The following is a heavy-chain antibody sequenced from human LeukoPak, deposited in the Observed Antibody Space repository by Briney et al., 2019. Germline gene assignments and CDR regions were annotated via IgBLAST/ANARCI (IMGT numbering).Heavy chain of an antibody. CDR1: GFTVSSNY. J-gene: IGHJ4*02. CDR3: ARCGYSYGTTFDY. V-gene: IGHV3-66*02. CDR2: IYSGGST. Sequence: GGSLRLSCAASGFTVSSNYMSWVRQAPGKGLEGVSVIYSGGSTYYADSVKGRFTISRDNSKNTLYLQMNSLRAEDTAVYYCARCGYSYGTTFDYWGQGTLVTVSS. D-gene: IGHD5-18*01.